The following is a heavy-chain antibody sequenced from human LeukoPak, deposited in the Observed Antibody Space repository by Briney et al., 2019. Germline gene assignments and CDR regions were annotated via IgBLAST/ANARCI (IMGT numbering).Heavy chain of an antibody. CDR1: GFTFSTYA. CDR2: ISYDGGST. V-gene: IGHV3-30*18. D-gene: IGHD6-6*01. CDR3: AKIEGSSSYYFDY. Sequence: GGSLRLSCAASGFTFSTYAMHWVRQAPGKGLEWVAIISYDGGSTSYADSVKGRFTISRDTSKNTLYLQMSSLRTEDTAVYYCAKIEGSSSYYFDYWGQGTLVTVSS. J-gene: IGHJ4*02.